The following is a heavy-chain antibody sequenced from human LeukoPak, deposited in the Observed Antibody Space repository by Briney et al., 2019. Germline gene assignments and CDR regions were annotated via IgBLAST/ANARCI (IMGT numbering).Heavy chain of an antibody. J-gene: IGHJ6*03. Sequence: GALRLSCAASGFTFSSYGMHWVRQAPGKGLERVAVIWYDGSNQYYADSVKGRFTISRDNSKNTMYLQMNSLRAEDTAVYYCAKDGDYYDSSGYYYYYYMDVWGKGTTVTVSS. CDR1: GFTFSSYG. V-gene: IGHV3-33*06. D-gene: IGHD3-22*01. CDR2: IWYDGSNQ. CDR3: AKDGDYYDSSGYYYYYYMDV.